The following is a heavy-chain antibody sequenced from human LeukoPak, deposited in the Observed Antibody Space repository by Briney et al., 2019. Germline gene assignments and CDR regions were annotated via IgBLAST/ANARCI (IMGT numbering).Heavy chain of an antibody. D-gene: IGHD3-3*01. CDR1: GFTFSDYY. Sequence: GGSLRLSCAASGFTFSDYYMSWIRQAPGKGLEWVAVISYDGSNKYYADSVKGRFTISRDNSKNTLYLQMNSLRAEDTAVYYCAKESYYDFWSGYYSGGGYLDYWGQGTLVTVSS. CDR2: ISYDGSNK. J-gene: IGHJ4*02. V-gene: IGHV3-30*18. CDR3: AKESYYDFWSGYYSGGGYLDY.